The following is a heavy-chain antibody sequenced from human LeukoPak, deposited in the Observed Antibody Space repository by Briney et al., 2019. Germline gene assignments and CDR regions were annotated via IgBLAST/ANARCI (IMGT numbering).Heavy chain of an antibody. V-gene: IGHV4-59*12. Sequence: PSETLSLTCTVSGGSISSYYWSWIRQPPGKGLEWIGYIYYSGSTNYNPSLKSRVTISVDTSKNQFSLKLSSVTAADTAVYYCARDSYAPGRRYYDFWSGFNWFDPWGQGTLVTVSS. CDR2: IYYSGST. D-gene: IGHD3-3*01. CDR3: ARDSYAPGRRYYDFWSGFNWFDP. J-gene: IGHJ5*02. CDR1: GGSISSYY.